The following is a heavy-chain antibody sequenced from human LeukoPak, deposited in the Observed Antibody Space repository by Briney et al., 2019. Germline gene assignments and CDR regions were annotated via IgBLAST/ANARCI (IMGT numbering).Heavy chain of an antibody. CDR3: ARVPLGEGSNPDSYYFDY. D-gene: IGHD3-16*01. CDR2: INPDGTTT. J-gene: IGHJ4*02. Sequence: GGSLRLSCAASGFTFSTYWMHWVRQAPGKGLVWVSRINPDGTTTSYADSVKGRFTISRDNAKDTVYLQMNSLRAEDTAVYYCARVPLGEGSNPDSYYFDYWGQGTLVTVSS. V-gene: IGHV3-74*01. CDR1: GFTFSTYW.